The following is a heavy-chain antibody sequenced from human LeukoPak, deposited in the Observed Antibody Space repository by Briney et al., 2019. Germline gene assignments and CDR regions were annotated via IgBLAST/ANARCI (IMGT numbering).Heavy chain of an antibody. Sequence: SQTLSLTCTVSGGSISSGGYYWSWIRQHPGKGLEWIGYIYYSGSTYYNPSLKSRVTISVDTSKNQFSLKLSSVTAADTAVYYCARDTPTSVGFDIWGQGTMVIVSS. CDR1: GGSISSGGYY. CDR3: ARDTPTSVGFDI. V-gene: IGHV4-31*03. CDR2: IYYSGST. J-gene: IGHJ3*02. D-gene: IGHD4-23*01.